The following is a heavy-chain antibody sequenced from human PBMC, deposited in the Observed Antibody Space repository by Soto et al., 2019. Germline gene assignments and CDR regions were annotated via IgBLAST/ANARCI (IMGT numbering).Heavy chain of an antibody. V-gene: IGHV3-33*01. CDR2: IWFDGSNK. CDR1: GFTVSIYG. J-gene: IGHJ4*02. Sequence: GGSMRLSCAASGFTVSIYGMDWVRQAPGKGLEWVAVIWFDGSNKFYADSVKGRFTISRDNSKNTVSLQMNSLRDEDSAAYYCATTGPYWGQGTLVTVSP. CDR3: ATTGPY.